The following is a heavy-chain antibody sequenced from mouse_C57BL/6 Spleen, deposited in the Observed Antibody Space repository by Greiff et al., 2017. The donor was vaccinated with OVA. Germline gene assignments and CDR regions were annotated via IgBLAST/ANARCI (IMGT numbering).Heavy chain of an antibody. CDR3: ARDYYGSSTGFAY. CDR1: GYTFTSYW. J-gene: IGHJ3*01. Sequence: QVQLQQPGAELVRPGSSVKLSCKASGYTFTSYWMDWVKQRPGQGLEWIGNIYPSDSETHYNQKFKDKATLTVDKSSSTAYMQLSSLTSEDSAVYYCARDYYGSSTGFAYWGQGTLVTVSA. V-gene: IGHV1-61*01. D-gene: IGHD1-1*01. CDR2: IYPSDSET.